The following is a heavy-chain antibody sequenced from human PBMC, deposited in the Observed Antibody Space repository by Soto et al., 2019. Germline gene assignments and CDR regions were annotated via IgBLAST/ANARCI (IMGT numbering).Heavy chain of an antibody. CDR3: ARESEDLTSNFDY. J-gene: IGHJ4*02. V-gene: IGHV3-21*01. CDR1: GFTFTRYS. Sequence: GGSLRLSCAASGFTFTRYSMNWVRQAPGKGLEWVSSISSTTNYIYYADSMKGRFTVSRDNAKNSVYLEMNSLGVEDTAVYYCARESEDLTSNFDYWGQGTLVTVSS. CDR2: ISSTTNYI.